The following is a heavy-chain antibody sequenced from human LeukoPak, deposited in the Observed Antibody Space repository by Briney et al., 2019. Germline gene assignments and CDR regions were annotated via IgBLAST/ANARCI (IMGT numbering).Heavy chain of an antibody. D-gene: IGHD3-3*01. V-gene: IGHV4-39*07. CDR3: ARVITIFGVVNPPSGHRINWFDP. CDR1: GGSISSSSYY. J-gene: IGHJ5*02. CDR2: IYYSGST. Sequence: SETLSLTCTVSGGSISSSSYYWGWIRQPPGKGLEWIGSIYYSGSTYYNPSLKSRVIISVDTSKNQFSLKLSSVTAADTAVYYCARVITIFGVVNPPSGHRINWFDPWGQGTLVTVSS.